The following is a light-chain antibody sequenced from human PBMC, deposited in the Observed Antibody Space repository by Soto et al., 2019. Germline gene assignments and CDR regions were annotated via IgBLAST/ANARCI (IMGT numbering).Light chain of an antibody. V-gene: IGLV1-40*01. Sequence: QPVLTQPPSVSGATGQRVTISCTGSSSNIGAGYDVHWYQQLPGTAPKLLIYDNSNRPSGVPDRFSGSKSGTSASLAITGLQAEDEADYYCQSYDSSLSGYGFGTGTKLTVL. J-gene: IGLJ1*01. CDR1: SSNIGAGYD. CDR2: DNS. CDR3: QSYDSSLSGYG.